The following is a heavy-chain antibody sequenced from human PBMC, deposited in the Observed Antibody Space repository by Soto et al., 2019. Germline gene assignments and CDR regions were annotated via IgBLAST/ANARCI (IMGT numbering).Heavy chain of an antibody. CDR3: ARDSAIVVVPAAIFGYYYYMDV. V-gene: IGHV1-46*03. Sequence: ASVKVSCKASGYTFTSYYVHWVRQAPGQGLEWMGIINPSGGSTSYAQKFQGRVTMTRDTSTSTVYMELSSLRSEDTDVYYCARDSAIVVVPAAIFGYYYYMDVWGKGTTVTVSS. D-gene: IGHD2-2*01. CDR2: INPSGGST. J-gene: IGHJ6*03. CDR1: GYTFTSYY.